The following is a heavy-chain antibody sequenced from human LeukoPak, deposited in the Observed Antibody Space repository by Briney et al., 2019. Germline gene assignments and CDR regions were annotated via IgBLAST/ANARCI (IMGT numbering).Heavy chain of an antibody. D-gene: IGHD4-17*01. CDR1: GFTFSSYG. Sequence: GGSLRLSCAASGFTFSSYGMHWVRQAPGKGLEWVAFIRYDGSNKYYADSVKGRFTISRDNSKNTLYLQMNSLRAEDTAVYYCARSDYGDYWYFDLWGRGTLVTVSS. V-gene: IGHV3-30*02. CDR3: ARSDYGDYWYFDL. CDR2: IRYDGSNK. J-gene: IGHJ2*01.